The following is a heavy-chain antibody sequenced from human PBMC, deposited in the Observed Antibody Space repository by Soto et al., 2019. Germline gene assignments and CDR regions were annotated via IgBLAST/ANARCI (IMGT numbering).Heavy chain of an antibody. J-gene: IGHJ6*02. CDR1: GYSFTHKW. CDR3: ARVIVPQVSNMGGMDV. D-gene: IGHD2-21*01. Sequence: ESLTISFTASGYSFTHKWIALVRQTPGKGLEWLGVIYPLDSYTKYSPSFEGQVTMSVDKSVNTASLLLNSLKASDTAIYFCARVIVPQVSNMGGMDVWGQGTTVT. V-gene: IGHV5-51*01. CDR2: IYPLDSYT.